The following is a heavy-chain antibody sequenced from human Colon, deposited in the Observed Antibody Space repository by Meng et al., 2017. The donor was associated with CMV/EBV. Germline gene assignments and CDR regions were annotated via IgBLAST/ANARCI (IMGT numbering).Heavy chain of an antibody. CDR1: GFTFSSYS. CDR2: ISHSSDI. Sequence: GESLKISCAASGFTFSSYSMNWVRQAPGKGLEWVSSISHSSDIYYADSVKGRFTLSRDSAKNSVYLQMNSLRAEDTALYYCARSTFHLYFFNYWGQGSLVTVSS. J-gene: IGHJ4*02. D-gene: IGHD3-3*02. CDR3: ARSTFHLYFFNY. V-gene: IGHV3-21*04.